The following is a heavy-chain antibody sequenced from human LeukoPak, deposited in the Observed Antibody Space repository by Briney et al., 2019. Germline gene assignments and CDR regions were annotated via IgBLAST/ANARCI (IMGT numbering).Heavy chain of an antibody. Sequence: GGSLRLSCAASGFIFSSYSMNWVRQAPGKGLEWVSYISSSSSTIYYADSMKGRLTISRDNAKNSLYLQMNSLRAEDTAVYYCAKEVVGATHYFDYWGQGTLVTVSS. J-gene: IGHJ4*02. V-gene: IGHV3-48*01. CDR2: ISSSSSTI. D-gene: IGHD1-26*01. CDR1: GFIFSSYS. CDR3: AKEVVGATHYFDY.